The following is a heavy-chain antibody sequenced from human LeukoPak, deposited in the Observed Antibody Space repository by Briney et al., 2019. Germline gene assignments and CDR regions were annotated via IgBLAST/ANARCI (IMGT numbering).Heavy chain of an antibody. Sequence: GGSLRLSCAASGFTFSSYGMHWVRQAPGKGLEWVAFIRYDGSNKYYADSVKGRFTISRDNSKNTLYLQMNSLRAEDTAVYYCAKDPWVEQWLVNPTFDYWGQGTLVTVSS. D-gene: IGHD6-19*01. V-gene: IGHV3-30*02. CDR2: IRYDGSNK. CDR3: AKDPWVEQWLVNPTFDY. CDR1: GFTFSSYG. J-gene: IGHJ4*02.